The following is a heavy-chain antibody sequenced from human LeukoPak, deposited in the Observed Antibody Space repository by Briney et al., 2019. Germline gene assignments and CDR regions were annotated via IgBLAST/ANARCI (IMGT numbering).Heavy chain of an antibody. J-gene: IGHJ5*02. CDR1: GGTFSSYA. V-gene: IGHV1-69*04. Sequence: ASVKVSCKASGGTFSSYAISWVRQAPGQGLEWIGRIIPIFGIANYAQKFQGRVTITADKSTSTAYMELSSLRSEDTAVYYCAREKGDIVVVPAARSWFDPWGQGTLVTVSS. D-gene: IGHD2-2*01. CDR2: IIPIFGIA. CDR3: AREKGDIVVVPAARSWFDP.